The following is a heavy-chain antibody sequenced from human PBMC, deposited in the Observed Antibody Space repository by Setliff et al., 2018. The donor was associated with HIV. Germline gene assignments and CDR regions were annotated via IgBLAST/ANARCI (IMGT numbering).Heavy chain of an antibody. CDR1: GGSITCSTYY. J-gene: IGHJ4*02. CDR2: VHYTGNT. D-gene: IGHD2-15*01. CDR3: AREADGIDF. V-gene: IGHV4-39*02. Sequence: SETLSLTCTVSGGSITCSTYYWGWIRQPPGKGLEWIGTVHYTGNTYHNPSLKSRVTISVEVSKNQISLKLTAVTAADSAVYYCAREADGIDFWGQGTLVTVSS.